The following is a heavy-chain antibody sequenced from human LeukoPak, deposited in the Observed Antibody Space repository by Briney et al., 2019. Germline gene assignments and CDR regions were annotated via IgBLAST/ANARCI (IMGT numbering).Heavy chain of an antibody. D-gene: IGHD1-1*01. CDR3: AKAGSRQLEDY. CDR1: GFAFSDCA. CDR2: VSASGAST. J-gene: IGHJ4*02. V-gene: IGHV3-23*01. Sequence: SGGSLRLSCAASGFAFSDCAMSWVRQAPGKGLDWVSAVSASGASTYYADSVEGRFSISRENSKRTLYLQMNSLRAEDTAIYYCAKAGSRQLEDYWGQGTLVTISS.